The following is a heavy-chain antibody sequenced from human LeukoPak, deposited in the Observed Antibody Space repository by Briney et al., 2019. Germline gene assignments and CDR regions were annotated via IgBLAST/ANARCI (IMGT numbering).Heavy chain of an antibody. CDR3: ARGIGYYSDYYMDV. CDR1: GGSISSYY. D-gene: IGHD3-22*01. Sequence: SETLSLTCTVSGGSISSYYWSWIRQPAGKGLEWIGRIYTSGSTNYNPSLKSRVTMSVDTSKNQFSLKLSSVTAADTAVYYCARGIGYYSDYYMDVWGKGTTVTDSS. CDR2: IYTSGST. V-gene: IGHV4-4*07. J-gene: IGHJ6*03.